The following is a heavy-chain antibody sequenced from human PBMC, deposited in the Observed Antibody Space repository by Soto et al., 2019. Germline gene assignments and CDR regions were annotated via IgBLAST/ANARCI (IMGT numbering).Heavy chain of an antibody. CDR2: MFYSGLS. CDR3: APLTVSLSGPYGIHV. Sequence: SETLSLTCTVSGYPVSSSDYYWAWIRQPPGKGLEWIGSMFYSGLSYYNPSLKSRVTLSVDTSKNQFSVRLNSVTAADTAVYYCAPLTVSLSGPYGIHVWGQGTTVTVSS. V-gene: IGHV4-39*01. CDR1: GYPVSSSDYY. D-gene: IGHD2-15*01. J-gene: IGHJ6*02.